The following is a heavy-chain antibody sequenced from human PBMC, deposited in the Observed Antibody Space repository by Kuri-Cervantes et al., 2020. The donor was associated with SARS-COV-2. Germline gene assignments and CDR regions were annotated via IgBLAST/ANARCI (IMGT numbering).Heavy chain of an antibody. CDR3: ARSYYDYIWGSYRPEALDY. Sequence: LSLTCAASGFTFSSYAMHWVRQAPGKRLEWVAVISYDGSNKYYADSVKGRFTIPRDNSKNTLYLQMNSLRAEDTAVYYCARSYYDYIWGSYRPEALDYWGQGTLVTVSS. CDR1: GFTFSSYA. CDR2: ISYDGSNK. D-gene: IGHD3-16*02. V-gene: IGHV3-30-3*01. J-gene: IGHJ4*02.